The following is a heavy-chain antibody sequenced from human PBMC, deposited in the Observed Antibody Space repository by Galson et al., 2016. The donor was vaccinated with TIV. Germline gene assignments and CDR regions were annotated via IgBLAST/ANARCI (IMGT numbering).Heavy chain of an antibody. V-gene: IGHV4-59*01. Sequence: LFLTCTVSGDSINNYFWNWFRRSPGKGLEWIGDIYQSGSTNYNPSLKSRVTISIDTSKRQFSLKLYSVTAADTAVYYCARDKSRRGCFDPWGQGSLVTVSS. CDR3: ARDKSRRGCFDP. CDR2: IYQSGST. J-gene: IGHJ5*02. CDR1: GDSINNYF.